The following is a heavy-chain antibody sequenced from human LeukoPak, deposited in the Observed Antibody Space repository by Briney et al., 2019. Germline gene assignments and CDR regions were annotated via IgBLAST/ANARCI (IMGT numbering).Heavy chain of an antibody. V-gene: IGHV3-23*01. Sequence: QTGGSLRLSCAASGFTFSSYEMNWVRQAPGKGLEWVSGISPGGGPTYYADSVKGRFTISRDDSKNTLYLQMNNLRAGDTAVYYCAKVGTVYFPLDFWGQGTLVTVSS. CDR2: ISPGGGPT. J-gene: IGHJ4*02. CDR1: GFTFSSYE. D-gene: IGHD2/OR15-2a*01. CDR3: AKVGTVYFPLDF.